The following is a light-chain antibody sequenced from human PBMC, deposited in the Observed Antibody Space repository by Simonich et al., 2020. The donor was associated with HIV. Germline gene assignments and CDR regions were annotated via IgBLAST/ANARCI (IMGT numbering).Light chain of an antibody. CDR3: SSYAGSNNWV. V-gene: IGLV2-8*01. CDR2: EVS. J-gene: IGLJ3*02. Sequence: QSALTQPPSASGSPGQSVTISCTGTSSYVGGYNYVSWYQQHPGKAPKLMIYEVSKRPSGGPDRFSGSKSDNTASLTVSGLQAEDEADYYCSSYAGSNNWVFGGGTKVTVL. CDR1: SSYVGGYNY.